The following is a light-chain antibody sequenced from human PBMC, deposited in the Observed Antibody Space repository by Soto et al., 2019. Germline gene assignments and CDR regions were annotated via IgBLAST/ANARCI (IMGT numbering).Light chain of an antibody. CDR3: QQSYKSPT. CDR1: QSISSY. V-gene: IGKV1-39*01. J-gene: IGKJ1*01. CDR2: AAS. Sequence: DIQMTQSPSSLSASVGDRVTITCRASQSISSYLNWYQQTAGKAPKLLINAASSLQSGVPSRFRDSGSGTDFTLTISSLQPEDFATYYCQQSYKSPTFGQGTKVEIK.